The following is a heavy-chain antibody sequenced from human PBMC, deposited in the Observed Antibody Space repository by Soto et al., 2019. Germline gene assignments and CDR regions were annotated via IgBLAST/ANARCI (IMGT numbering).Heavy chain of an antibody. J-gene: IGHJ4*02. CDR2: ITGNGLNS. CDR1: GFTFHSHA. D-gene: IGHD6-19*01. V-gene: IGHV3-23*01. CDR3: TKAFIAVAVPDY. Sequence: PGGSLRLSCAASGFTFHSHAMSWVRLAPGKGLEWISSITGNGLNSYYANSVKGRFTISRDNSKNTVYLQMNGLGAEDTAVYYCTKAFIAVAVPDYWGQGTLVTV.